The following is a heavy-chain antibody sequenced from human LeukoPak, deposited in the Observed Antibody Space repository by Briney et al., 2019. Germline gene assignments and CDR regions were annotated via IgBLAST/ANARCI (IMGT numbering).Heavy chain of an antibody. CDR2: INPSGGST. D-gene: IGHD3-22*01. CDR1: GYTFTSYY. CDR3: ARESGITMIDRGYYYMDV. J-gene: IGHJ6*03. Sequence: ASVKVSCKASGYTFTSYYMHWVRQAPGQGLEWMGIINPSGGSTSYAQKFQGRVTMTRDTSTSTVYMELSSLRSEDTAVYYCARESGITMIDRGYYYMDVWGKGTTVTVSS. V-gene: IGHV1-46*01.